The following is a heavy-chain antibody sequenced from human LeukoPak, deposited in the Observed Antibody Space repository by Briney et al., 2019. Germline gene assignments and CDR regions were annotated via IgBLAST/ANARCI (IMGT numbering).Heavy chain of an antibody. Sequence: GSSVKVSCKASGGTFSSCVISWVRQAPGQGLEWMGRIIPIFGTANYAQKFQGRVTITTDESTSTAYMELSSLRSEDTAVYYCARDWSPNYDILTGLVAFDIWGQGTMVTVSS. CDR1: GGTFSSCV. J-gene: IGHJ3*02. CDR3: ARDWSPNYDILTGLVAFDI. D-gene: IGHD3-9*01. CDR2: IIPIFGTA. V-gene: IGHV1-69*05.